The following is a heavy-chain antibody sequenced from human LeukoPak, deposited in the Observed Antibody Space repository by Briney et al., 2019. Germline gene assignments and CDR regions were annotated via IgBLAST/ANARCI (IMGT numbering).Heavy chain of an antibody. J-gene: IGHJ6*03. Sequence: ASVKVSCKASGYTFTSYYMHWVRQAPGQGLEWMGIINPSGGSTSYAQKFQGRVTMTRDMSTSTVYMELSSLRSDDTAVYYCARDQTERFLEWLPSLTSYYYMDVWGKGTTVTVSS. CDR1: GYTFTSYY. CDR2: INPSGGST. D-gene: IGHD3-3*01. CDR3: ARDQTERFLEWLPSLTSYYYMDV. V-gene: IGHV1-46*01.